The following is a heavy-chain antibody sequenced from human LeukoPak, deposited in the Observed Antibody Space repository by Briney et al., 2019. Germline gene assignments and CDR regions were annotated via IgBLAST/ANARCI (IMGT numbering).Heavy chain of an antibody. J-gene: IGHJ4*02. CDR1: GFTFSSYA. D-gene: IGHD3-10*01. CDR3: AKVYYYGSGSDRYYFDY. Sequence: GGSLRLSCAASGFTFSSYAMHWVRQAPGKGLEWVAVISYDGSNKYYADSVKGRFTISRDNSKNTLYLQMNSLRAEDTAVYYCAKVYYYGSGSDRYYFDYWGQGTLVTVSS. CDR2: ISYDGSNK. V-gene: IGHV3-30-3*01.